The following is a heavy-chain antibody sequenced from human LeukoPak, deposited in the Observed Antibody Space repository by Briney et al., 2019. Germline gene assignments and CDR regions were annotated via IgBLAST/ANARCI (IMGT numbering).Heavy chain of an antibody. Sequence: GGSLRLSCAASGFTVSGNYMSWVRQAPGKGLEWVSVIYSASSTYYADSVKGRFTVSRDNSRNTLYLQMSSLRVEDTAVYYCARGRPSDYWGQGTLVTVSS. V-gene: IGHV3-53*01. CDR1: GFTVSGNY. CDR2: IYSASST. J-gene: IGHJ4*02. CDR3: ARGRPSDY.